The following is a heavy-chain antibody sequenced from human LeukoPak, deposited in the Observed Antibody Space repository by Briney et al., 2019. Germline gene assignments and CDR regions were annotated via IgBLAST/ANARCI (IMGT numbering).Heavy chain of an antibody. CDR2: INPNSGGT. J-gene: IGHJ5*02. CDR1: GYTFTGYF. D-gene: IGHD3-9*01. Sequence: ASVKVSYKTSGYTFTGYFMHWVRQAPGQGLEWMGWINPNSGGTNYAQKFQGRVTMTADTSTSTAYMELRRLTSDDTAMYYCARDWHILSGRNCFDPWGQGTLVIVSS. CDR3: ARDWHILSGRNCFDP. V-gene: IGHV1-2*02.